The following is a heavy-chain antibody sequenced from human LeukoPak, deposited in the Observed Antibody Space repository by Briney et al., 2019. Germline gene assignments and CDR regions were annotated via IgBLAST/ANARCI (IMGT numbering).Heavy chain of an antibody. J-gene: IGHJ4*02. CDR3: AKDPANYDYGDYAP. CDR1: GFSLSSYA. D-gene: IGHD4-17*01. Sequence: GGSLRLSCAASGFSLSSYAMSWVRHAHGKGLEWVSAIIGSGGSTYYADSVKGRFTISRDNSKNTLYLQMNSLRAEDTAVYYCAKDPANYDYGDYAPWGQGTLVTVS. CDR2: IIGSGGST. V-gene: IGHV3-23*01.